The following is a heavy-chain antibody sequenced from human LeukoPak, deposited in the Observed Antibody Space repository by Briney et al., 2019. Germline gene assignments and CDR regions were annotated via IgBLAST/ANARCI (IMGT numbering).Heavy chain of an antibody. Sequence: PGGSLRLSCAASGFPFSSYVMSWVRQAPGKGLEWVSYINHNGETIYYPDFVKGRFTISRDNAKNSLYLQMNSLGDEDTAVYYCARGHSYDFWSGYSDYWGQGTLVTVSS. CDR2: INHNGETI. V-gene: IGHV3-48*02. D-gene: IGHD3-3*01. J-gene: IGHJ4*02. CDR3: ARGHSYDFWSGYSDY. CDR1: GFPFSSYV.